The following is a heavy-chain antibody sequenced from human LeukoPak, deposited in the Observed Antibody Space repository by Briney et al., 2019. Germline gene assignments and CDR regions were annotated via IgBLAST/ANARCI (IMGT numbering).Heavy chain of an antibody. J-gene: IGHJ6*03. D-gene: IGHD3-22*01. V-gene: IGHV3-23*01. CDR3: TKDQTSSGYYPPEPSVDMDV. CDR1: GFTFSSYA. CDR2: ISGRGGST. Sequence: GGSLRLSCAASGFTFSSYAMSWVRQAPGKGLEWFSAISGRGGSTYYADSVKGRFTISRHNSKNTLYLQMNSLRAEDTAVYYCTKDQTSSGYYPPEPSVDMDVWGKGTTVTVSS.